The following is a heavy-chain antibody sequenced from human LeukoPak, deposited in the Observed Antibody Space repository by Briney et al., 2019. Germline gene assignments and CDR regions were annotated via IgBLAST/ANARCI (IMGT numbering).Heavy chain of an antibody. Sequence: GESLKISCKASGYTFTNYWIGWVRQMPGKGLEWMGVMYPGDSDTRYSPSFQGQVTISADKSVSTAYLQWSSLKASDTAMYYCARHRRGYCSGGSCYGRHNWSDPWGQGTLVTVSS. V-gene: IGHV5-51*01. CDR2: MYPGDSDT. J-gene: IGHJ5*02. D-gene: IGHD2-15*01. CDR1: GYTFTNYW. CDR3: ARHRRGYCSGGSCYGRHNWSDP.